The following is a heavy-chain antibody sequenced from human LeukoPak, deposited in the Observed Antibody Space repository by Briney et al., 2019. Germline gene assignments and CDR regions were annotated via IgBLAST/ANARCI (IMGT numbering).Heavy chain of an antibody. CDR3: ARDSGPYVVFDY. CDR1: GFTFSSYW. V-gene: IGHV3-74*01. Sequence: GGSLRLSCAASGFTFSSYWMHWVRQAPGKGLVWVSRINSDGSSTSYADSVKGRFTIFRDSAKNNAKNTLYLQMNSLRAEDTAVYYCARDSGPYVVFDYWGQGTLVTVSS. CDR2: INSDGSST. D-gene: IGHD2-21*01. J-gene: IGHJ4*02.